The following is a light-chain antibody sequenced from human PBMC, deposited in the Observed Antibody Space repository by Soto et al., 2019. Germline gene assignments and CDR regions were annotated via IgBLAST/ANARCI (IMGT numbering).Light chain of an antibody. V-gene: IGKV3-20*01. CDR3: QRYGSSPLYA. CDR2: GTS. Sequence: EIVLTQSPGTLSLSPGERATFSSRTSQTVNTEFLAWYQQKPGLAPRLLIHGTSNRATGIPDRFSGSGSGTGFTLTISALEPEDFAVYYCQRYGSSPLYAFGQGTKLEI. J-gene: IGKJ2*01. CDR1: QTVNTEF.